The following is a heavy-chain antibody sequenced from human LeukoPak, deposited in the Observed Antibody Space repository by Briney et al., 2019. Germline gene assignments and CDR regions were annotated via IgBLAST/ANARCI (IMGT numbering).Heavy chain of an antibody. Sequence: GSLRLSCAASGFTFSSYSMNWVRQAPGKGLEWVSSIISSSSYIYYADSVKGRFTISRDNAKNSLYLQMNSLRAEDTAVYYCARDPFDYDSSGYYRINTNFDYWGQGTLVTVSS. CDR2: IISSSSYI. D-gene: IGHD3-22*01. CDR1: GFTFSSYS. V-gene: IGHV3-21*01. J-gene: IGHJ4*02. CDR3: ARDPFDYDSSGYYRINTNFDY.